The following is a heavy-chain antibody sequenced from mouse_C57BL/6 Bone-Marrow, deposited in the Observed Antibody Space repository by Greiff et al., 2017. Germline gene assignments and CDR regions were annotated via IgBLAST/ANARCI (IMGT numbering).Heavy chain of an antibody. V-gene: IGHV10-1*01. Sequence: EVQRVESGGGLVQPKGSLKLSCAASGFSFNTYAMNWVRQAPGKGLEWVARIRSKSNNYATYYADSVKDRFTISRDDSESMLYLQMNNLKTEDTAMYYCVRGDYGSSADWYFDVWGTGTTVTVSS. CDR1: GFSFNTYA. CDR2: IRSKSNNYAT. CDR3: VRGDYGSSADWYFDV. D-gene: IGHD1-1*01. J-gene: IGHJ1*03.